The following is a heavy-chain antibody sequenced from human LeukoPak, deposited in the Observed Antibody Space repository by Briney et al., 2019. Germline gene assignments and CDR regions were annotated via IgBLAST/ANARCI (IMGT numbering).Heavy chain of an antibody. D-gene: IGHD3-9*01. V-gene: IGHV4-59*08. CDR2: IYYSGST. CDR1: GGSISSYY. CDR3: ARYEVGGFDSWFDP. Sequence: SETLSLTCTVSGGSISSYYWSWIRQPPGKGLEWIGYIYYSGSTNYNPSLKSRVTISVDTSKNQFSLKLGSVTAADTAVYYCARYEVGGFDSWFDPWGQGTLVTVSS. J-gene: IGHJ5*02.